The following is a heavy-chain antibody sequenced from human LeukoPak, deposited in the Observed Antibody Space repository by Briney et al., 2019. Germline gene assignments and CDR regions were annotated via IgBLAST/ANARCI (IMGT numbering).Heavy chain of an antibody. CDR1: GYSISSGYY. Sequence: SETLSLTCTVSGYSISSGYYWGWIRQPPGNGLEWIGSIYHSGSTYYNPSLKSRVTMSVDTSKNQFSLKLSSVTAADTAVYYCARGGSSSWKYYFDYWGQGTLVTVSP. V-gene: IGHV4-38-2*02. D-gene: IGHD6-13*01. J-gene: IGHJ4*02. CDR3: ARGGSSSWKYYFDY. CDR2: IYHSGST.